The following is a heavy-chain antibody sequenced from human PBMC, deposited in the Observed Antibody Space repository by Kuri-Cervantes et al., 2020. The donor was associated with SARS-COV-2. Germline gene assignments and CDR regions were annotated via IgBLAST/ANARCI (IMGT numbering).Heavy chain of an antibody. J-gene: IGHJ6*03. V-gene: IGHV4-39*01. CDR2: IYYSGST. Sequence: SETLSLTCTVSGGSISSSSYYWGWIRQPPGKGLEWIGSIYYSGSTYYNPSLKSRVTISVDTSKNQFSLKLSSVTAADTAVYYCARHRLNSGSWYYYYYMDVWGKGTTVTVSS. CDR3: ARHRLNSGSWYYYYYMDV. D-gene: IGHD1-26*01. CDR1: GGSISSSSYY.